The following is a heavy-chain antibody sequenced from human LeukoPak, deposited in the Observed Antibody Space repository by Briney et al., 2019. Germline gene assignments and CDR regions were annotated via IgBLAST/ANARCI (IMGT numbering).Heavy chain of an antibody. CDR1: GGTFSSYA. CDR3: ARGLGSYDSSELTWPMISF. J-gene: IGHJ4*02. V-gene: IGHV1-8*02. D-gene: IGHD3-22*01. CDR2: MNPNSGDT. Sequence: GASVKVSCKASGGTFSSYAISWVRQAPGQGLEWMGRMNPNSGDTAYAQKFQGRITMTRSTSITTAYMELSGLRSDDTAVYYCARGLGSYDSSELTWPMISFWGQGTQVTVSS.